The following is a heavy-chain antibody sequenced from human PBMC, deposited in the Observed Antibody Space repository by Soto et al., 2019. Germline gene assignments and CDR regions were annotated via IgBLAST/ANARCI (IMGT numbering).Heavy chain of an antibody. D-gene: IGHD6-6*01. Sequence: SETLSLTCTVSGGSISSGDYYWSWIRQPPGKGLEWIGYIHYSGSTYYNPSLKSRVTMSVDTSKNQFSLKLSSVTAADTAVYYCARSIAARAGDYYCYGMDVWGQGTTVTVSS. CDR3: ARSIAARAGDYYCYGMDV. CDR1: GGSISSGDYY. V-gene: IGHV4-30-4*01. J-gene: IGHJ6*02. CDR2: IHYSGST.